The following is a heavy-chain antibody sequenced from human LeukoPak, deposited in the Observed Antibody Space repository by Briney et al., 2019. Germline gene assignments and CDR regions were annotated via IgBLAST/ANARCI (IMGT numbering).Heavy chain of an antibody. J-gene: IGHJ4*02. D-gene: IGHD6-19*01. V-gene: IGHV4-4*02. CDR3: ASGLLYINGWTFDY. CDR1: GGSISSSNW. CDR2: IYHSGST. Sequence: PSGTLSLTCAVSGGSISSSNWWSWVRQPPGKGLEWIGEIYHSGSTNYNPSLESRVTMSVDKSKNLFSLKLTSVTAADTAVYYCASGLLYINGWTFDYWGQGTLVTVSS.